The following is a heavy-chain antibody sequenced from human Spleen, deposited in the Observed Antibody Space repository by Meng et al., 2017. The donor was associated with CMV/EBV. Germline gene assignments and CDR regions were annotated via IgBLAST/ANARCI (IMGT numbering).Heavy chain of an antibody. CDR1: GGSIKNYY. Sequence: SETLSLTCTVSGGSIKNYYWTWIRQPPGKGLEWICYVYFIGNTNYNPSLKSRVTILVDTSKNQFSLRLSSVTAADTAVYYCAKGYSNYRVWGQGTLVTVSS. J-gene: IGHJ1*01. V-gene: IGHV4-59*03. D-gene: IGHD4-11*01. CDR2: VYFIGNT. CDR3: AKGYSNYRV.